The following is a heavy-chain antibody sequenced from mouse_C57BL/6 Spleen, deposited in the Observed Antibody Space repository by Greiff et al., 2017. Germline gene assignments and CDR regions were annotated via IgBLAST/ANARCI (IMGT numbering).Heavy chain of an antibody. J-gene: IGHJ4*01. CDR1: GYTFTSYW. CDR2: IHPNSGST. CDR3: ARSYGSQDAMDY. Sequence: QVQLQQPGAELVKPGASVKLSCKASGYTFTSYWMHWVKQRPGQGLEWIGMIHPNSGSTNYNEKFKSKATLTVDKSSSTAYMQLSSLTSEDSAVYCCARSYGSQDAMDYWGQGTSVTVSS. D-gene: IGHD1-1*01. V-gene: IGHV1-64*01.